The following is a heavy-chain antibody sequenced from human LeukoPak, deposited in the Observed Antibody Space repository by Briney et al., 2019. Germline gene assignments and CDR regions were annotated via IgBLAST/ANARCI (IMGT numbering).Heavy chain of an antibody. CDR3: ARSFVAGAGYYYGMDD. Sequence: GQSLPISCKGSGYSFTSYWIGWVREMPDKGLEWMGIIYPHDSNTRYSPSFHRQLVISADKSISTAYMQWTSLKASDTAIYYCARSFVAGAGYYYGMDDWGQGNTVPVSS. V-gene: IGHV5-51*01. D-gene: IGHD6-19*01. J-gene: IGHJ6*02. CDR1: GYSFTSYW. CDR2: IYPHDSNT.